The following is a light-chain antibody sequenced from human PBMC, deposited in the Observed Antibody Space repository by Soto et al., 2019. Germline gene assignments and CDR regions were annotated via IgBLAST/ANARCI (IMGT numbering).Light chain of an antibody. J-gene: IGKJ1*01. CDR2: TAS. V-gene: IGKV1-5*01. CDR3: QHYNSYSEA. Sequence: DIKMTQSPSTLSASVGDRVTITCRASQSISTWLAWYQQKPGTAPNLLIFTASYLQSGVPSRFSGSGSGTEFTLTISSLQPDDFATYYCQHYNSYSEAFGQGTKVDI. CDR1: QSISTW.